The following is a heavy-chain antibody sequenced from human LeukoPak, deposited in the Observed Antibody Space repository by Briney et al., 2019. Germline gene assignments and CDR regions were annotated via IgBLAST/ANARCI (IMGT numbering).Heavy chain of an antibody. Sequence: HGESLKISCKGSGYSFTSYWIGWVRQMPGKGLEWMGIIYPGDSDTRYSPSFQGQVTISADKSISTAYLQWSSLKASDTAMYYCARSQAGRGYSYGYIDYWGQGTLVTVSS. V-gene: IGHV5-51*01. D-gene: IGHD5-18*01. J-gene: IGHJ4*02. CDR2: IYPGDSDT. CDR3: ARSQAGRGYSYGYIDY. CDR1: GYSFTSYW.